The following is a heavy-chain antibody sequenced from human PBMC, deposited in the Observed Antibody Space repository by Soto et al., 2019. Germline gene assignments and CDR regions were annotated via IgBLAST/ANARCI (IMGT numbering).Heavy chain of an antibody. CDR3: AGQRTHELSFDN. Sequence: PGGCMRLSCAAAAISFNTYGVTCVRQAPRKGLEWVSTVTVTGGSTYYADSVKGRFTISRDRSNYTVSLLLNSLRVEDTAIYYCAGQRTHELSFDNWGQGTLV. CDR2: VTVTGGST. V-gene: IGHV3-23*01. CDR1: AISFNTYG. J-gene: IGHJ5*02. D-gene: IGHD1-26*01.